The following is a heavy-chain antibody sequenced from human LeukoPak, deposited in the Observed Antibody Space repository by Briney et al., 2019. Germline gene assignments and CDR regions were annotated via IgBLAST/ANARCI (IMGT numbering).Heavy chain of an antibody. CDR2: IYYSGST. V-gene: IGHV4-39*07. CDR1: GGSISSSSYY. CDR3: ARGGATFNWFDP. Sequence: SQTLSLTCAVSGGSISSSSYYWGWIRQPPGKGLEWIGSIYYSGSTNYNPSLKSRVTISVDTSKNQFSLKLSSVTAADTAVYYCARGGATFNWFDPWGQGTLVTVSS. J-gene: IGHJ5*02. D-gene: IGHD5-24*01.